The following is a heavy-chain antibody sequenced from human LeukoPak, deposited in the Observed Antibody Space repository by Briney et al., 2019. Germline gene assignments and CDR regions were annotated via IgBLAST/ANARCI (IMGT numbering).Heavy chain of an antibody. CDR1: GGSISSYY. D-gene: IGHD6-25*01. Sequence: SETLSLTCTVSGGSISSYYWSWIRQPPGKGLEWIGYIYYSGSTNYNPSLKSRVTISVDTSKNQFSLKLSSVTAADTAVYYCARARGDYFDYWGQGTLVTVSS. CDR2: IYYSGST. CDR3: ARARGDYFDY. V-gene: IGHV4-59*01. J-gene: IGHJ4*02.